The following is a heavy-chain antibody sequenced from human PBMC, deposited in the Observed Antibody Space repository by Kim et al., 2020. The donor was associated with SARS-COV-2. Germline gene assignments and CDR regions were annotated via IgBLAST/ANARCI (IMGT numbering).Heavy chain of an antibody. CDR1: GFTFSSYS. J-gene: IGHJ4*02. CDR3: ALYYYDSSGYYGMDY. V-gene: IGHV3-21*01. D-gene: IGHD3-22*01. Sequence: GGSLRLSCAASGFTFSSYSMNWVRQAPGKGLEWVSSISSSSSYIYYADSVKGRFTISRDNAKNSLYLQMNSLRAEDTAVYYCALYYYDSSGYYGMDYWGQGTLVTVSS. CDR2: ISSSSSYI.